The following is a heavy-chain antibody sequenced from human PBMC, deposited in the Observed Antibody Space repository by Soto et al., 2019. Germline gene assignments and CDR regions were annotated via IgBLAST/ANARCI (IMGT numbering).Heavy chain of an antibody. CDR3: ARERWNYDSRGYWYYGMDV. D-gene: IGHD3-22*01. CDR2: IYYSGST. CDR1: GGYISSYY. V-gene: IGHV4-59*01. J-gene: IGHJ6*02. Sequence: SSETLSLTCTVSGGYISSYYWSWIRQPPGKGLEWIGYIYYSGSTNYNPSLKSRVTISVDTSKNQFSLKLSSVTAADTAVYYCARERWNYDSRGYWYYGMDVWGQGTTVTVSS.